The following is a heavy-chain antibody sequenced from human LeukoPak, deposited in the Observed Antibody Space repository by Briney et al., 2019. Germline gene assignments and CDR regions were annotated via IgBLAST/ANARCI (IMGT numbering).Heavy chain of an antibody. J-gene: IGHJ4*02. D-gene: IGHD2-15*01. CDR1: GFTFSTYA. CDR2: ISHDGSDK. Sequence: GGSLRLSCEASGFTFSTYAMHWVRQAPGKGLEWVALISHDGSDKNYADSVKGRFTISRDNSNSTLYLQMDSLRGDDAAVYYCXKAVGXISXSFDYWGQGTLVTVSS. V-gene: IGHV3-30*18. CDR3: XKAVGXISXSFDY.